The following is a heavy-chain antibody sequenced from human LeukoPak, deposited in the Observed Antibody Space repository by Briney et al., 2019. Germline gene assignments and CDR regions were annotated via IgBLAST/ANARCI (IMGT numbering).Heavy chain of an antibody. CDR2: IYHSGST. J-gene: IGHJ4*02. Sequence: SETLSLTCAVSGGSISSGGYSWSWIRQPPGKGLEWIGYIYHSGSTCYNPSLKSRVTISVDRSKNQFSLKLSSVTAADTAVYYCARGSYCSGGSCYSDYFDYWGQGTLVTVSS. V-gene: IGHV4-30-2*01. D-gene: IGHD2-15*01. CDR3: ARGSYCSGGSCYSDYFDY. CDR1: GGSISSGGYS.